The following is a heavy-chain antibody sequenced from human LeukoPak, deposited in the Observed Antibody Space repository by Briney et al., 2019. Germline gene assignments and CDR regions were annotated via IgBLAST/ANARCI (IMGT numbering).Heavy chain of an antibody. D-gene: IGHD1-26*01. CDR3: ARYLVGATTGGFDY. Sequence: GASVKVSCEASGYTFTSYYMHWVRQAPGQGLEWMGIINPSGGSTSYAQKFQGRVTMTRDTPPSTVYMELSSLRSEATAVYYCARYLVGATTGGFDYWGQGTLVTVSS. J-gene: IGHJ4*02. CDR1: GYTFTSYY. V-gene: IGHV1-46*01. CDR2: INPSGGST.